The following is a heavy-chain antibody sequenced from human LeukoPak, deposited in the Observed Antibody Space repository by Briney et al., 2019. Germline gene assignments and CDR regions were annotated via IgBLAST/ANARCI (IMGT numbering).Heavy chain of an antibody. CDR2: INPNSGGT. CDR3: ARDRDFGGFDP. Sequence: ASVKVSCKASGYTFTGYYMHWVRQAPGQGLEWMGWINPNSGGTNYAQKFQGRVTMTRDTPISTAYMELSRLRSDDTAVYYSARDRDFGGFDPWGQGTLVTVSS. V-gene: IGHV1-2*02. CDR1: GYTFTGYY. D-gene: IGHD3-16*01. J-gene: IGHJ5*02.